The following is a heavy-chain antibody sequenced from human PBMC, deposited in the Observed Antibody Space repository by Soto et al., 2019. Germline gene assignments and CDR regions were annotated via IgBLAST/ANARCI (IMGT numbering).Heavy chain of an antibody. CDR1: GYSFTSYC. D-gene: IGHD3-10*01. V-gene: IGHV5-51*01. CDR3: ARHLTQLLWFGGSPTYYYYGMDV. CDR2: IYPGDSDT. Sequence: PGESLKISCKGSGYSFTSYCIGLVLQMPGKGLDWMGIIYPGDSDTRYSPSFQGQVTISADKSISTAYLQWSSLKASDTAMYYCARHLTQLLWFGGSPTYYYYGMDVWGQGTTVTVSS. J-gene: IGHJ6*02.